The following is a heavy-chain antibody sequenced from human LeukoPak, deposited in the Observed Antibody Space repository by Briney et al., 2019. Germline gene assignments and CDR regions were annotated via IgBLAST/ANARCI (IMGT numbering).Heavy chain of an antibody. D-gene: IGHD6-19*01. Sequence: SETLSLTCTVSGGSIINYYWSWIRQPPGKGLEWIGYIYYSGSTNYNPSLKSRVTISVDTSKNQFSLKLSSVTAADMAVYYCARGGQADHSSGRNDYWGQGTLVTVSS. CDR3: ARGGQADHSSGRNDY. CDR2: IYYSGST. V-gene: IGHV4-59*01. J-gene: IGHJ4*02. CDR1: GGSIINYY.